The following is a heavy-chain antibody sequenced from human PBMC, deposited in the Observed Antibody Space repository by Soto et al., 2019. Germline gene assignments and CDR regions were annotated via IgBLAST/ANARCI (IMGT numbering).Heavy chain of an antibody. V-gene: IGHV3-7*03. J-gene: IGHJ4*01. Sequence: GGSLRLSCAASGFTFSNYWMSWVRQAPGKGLEWVANIKQDASEKYYVDSVKGRFTISRDNAKNSLYLQMNSLRAEDTAVYYCARYCSGGSCFDYWGQGTLVT. CDR3: ARYCSGGSCFDY. CDR1: GFTFSNYW. D-gene: IGHD2-15*01. CDR2: IKQDASEK.